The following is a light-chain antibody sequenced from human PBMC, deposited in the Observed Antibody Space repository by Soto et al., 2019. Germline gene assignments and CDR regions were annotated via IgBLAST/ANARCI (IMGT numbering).Light chain of an antibody. CDR1: QSVSSY. V-gene: IGKV3-11*01. J-gene: IGKJ4*01. Sequence: EIVLTQSPATLSLSPGERATLSCRASQSVSSYLAWYQQKPGQAPRLLIYDVSNRATGIPARFSGSGSGTDFTLTISMLEPEEFAVYYCQQRRNWPPVFGGGTKVEIK. CDR2: DVS. CDR3: QQRRNWPPV.